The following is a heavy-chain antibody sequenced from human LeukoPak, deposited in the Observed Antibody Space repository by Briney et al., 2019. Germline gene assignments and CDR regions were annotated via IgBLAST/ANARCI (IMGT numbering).Heavy chain of an antibody. CDR3: AKDTFRYSSTPPF. Sequence: GSLRLSCAASGFTFRRSWLSWVRQAPGAGLEWVANINEDGSQKYYVDSVKGRFTISRDNAKNSLYLQMNSLRAEDTALYYCAKDTFRYSSTPPFWGQGTMVTVSS. V-gene: IGHV3-7*03. CDR2: INEDGSQK. CDR1: GFTFRRSW. D-gene: IGHD6-13*01. J-gene: IGHJ3*01.